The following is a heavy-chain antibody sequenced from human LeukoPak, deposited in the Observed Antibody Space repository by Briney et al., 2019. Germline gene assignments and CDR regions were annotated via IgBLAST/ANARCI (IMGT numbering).Heavy chain of an antibody. V-gene: IGHV4-59*08. J-gene: IGHJ4*02. D-gene: IGHD3-9*01. CDR1: GGSISSYF. Sequence: SETLSLTCTVSGGSISSYFWSWIRQPPGKGLEWIGYIYYSGSTNYNPSLKSRVTMSVDTSKNQFSLKLSSVTAADTAVYYCARQGEAYYDILTGYYTQNYFDYWGQGTLVTVSS. CDR3: ARQGEAYYDILTGYYTQNYFDY. CDR2: IYYSGST.